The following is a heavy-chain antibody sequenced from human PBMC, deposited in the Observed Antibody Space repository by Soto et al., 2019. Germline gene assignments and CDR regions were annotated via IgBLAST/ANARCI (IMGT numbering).Heavy chain of an antibody. CDR2: INWNGGGT. CDR3: ARCSSTSCYIMASFDY. J-gene: IGHJ4*02. D-gene: IGHD2-2*02. Sequence: EVQLVESGGAVVRPGGSLRLSCAASGFTFDDYAMSWVRQAPGKGLEWVAAINWNGGGTTYADSLKGRFTISRDNAKNALHLQISSLRAEDTALYYCARCSSTSCYIMASFDYWGQGTLVTVSS. CDR1: GFTFDDYA. V-gene: IGHV3-20*04.